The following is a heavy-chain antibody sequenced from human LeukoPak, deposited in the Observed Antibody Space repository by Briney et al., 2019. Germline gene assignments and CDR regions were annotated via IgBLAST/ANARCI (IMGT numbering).Heavy chain of an antibody. CDR1: RFMFSDHY. J-gene: IGHJ5*02. V-gene: IGHV3-72*01. CDR3: VRGAGPLFDP. Sequence: PGGSLRLSCAASRFMFSDHYMDWVRQAPGKGLEWVGRIRNKANSYTTQYAASVKGRFIISRDDSKNSLSLQMNSLRPEDTAVYYCVRGAGPLFDPWGQGTLVTVSS. CDR2: IRNKANSYTT.